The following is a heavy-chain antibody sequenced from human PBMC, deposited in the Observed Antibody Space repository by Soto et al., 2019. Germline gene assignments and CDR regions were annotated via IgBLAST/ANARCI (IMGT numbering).Heavy chain of an antibody. CDR2: IYSGGST. D-gene: IGHD3-22*01. J-gene: IGHJ4*02. Sequence: GGSLRLSCAASGFTVSSNYMSWVRQAPGKGLEWVSVIYSGGSTYYADSVKGRFTISRDNSKNTLYLQMNSLRAEDTAVYYCGNNGSYYDNSVYYPAPRYFDYWGQGTLVTVSS. V-gene: IGHV3-53*01. CDR3: GNNGSYYDNSVYYPAPRYFDY. CDR1: GFTVSSNY.